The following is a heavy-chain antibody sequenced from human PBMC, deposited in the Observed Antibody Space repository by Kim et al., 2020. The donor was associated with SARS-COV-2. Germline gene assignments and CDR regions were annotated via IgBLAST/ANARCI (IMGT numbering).Heavy chain of an antibody. CDR2: T. V-gene: IGHV1-24*01. J-gene: IGHJ4*02. CDR3: ATDFPKEQQLY. D-gene: IGHD6-13*01. Sequence: TIYAQKFQGRVTMTEDTSTDTAYMELSSLRSEDTAVYYCATDFPKEQQLYWGQGTLVTVSS.